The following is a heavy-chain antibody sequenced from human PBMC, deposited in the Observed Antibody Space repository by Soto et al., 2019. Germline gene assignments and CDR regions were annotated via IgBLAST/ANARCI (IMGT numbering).Heavy chain of an antibody. CDR2: IVVGSGNT. J-gene: IGHJ6*02. CDR1: GFTFTSSA. CDR3: AADLDTAMGFYYCYGMDV. Sequence: ASVKVSCKASGFTFTSSAVQWVRQARGQRLEWIGWIVVGSGNTNYAQKFQERVTITRDMSTSTAYMELSSLRSEDTAVYYCAADLDTAMGFYYCYGMDVWGQGTTVTVSS. V-gene: IGHV1-58*01. D-gene: IGHD5-18*01.